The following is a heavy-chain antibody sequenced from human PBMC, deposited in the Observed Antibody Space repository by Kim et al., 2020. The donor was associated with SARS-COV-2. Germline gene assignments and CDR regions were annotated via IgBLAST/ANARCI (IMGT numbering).Heavy chain of an antibody. D-gene: IGHD3-16*02. V-gene: IGHV1-3*01. Sequence: SHKLQGRVTITRDTSATTVYMEMSNMRAEDTAVYYCAREETDRYGYRAFDYWGQGTPVAVSS. J-gene: IGHJ4*02. CDR3: AREETDRYGYRAFDY.